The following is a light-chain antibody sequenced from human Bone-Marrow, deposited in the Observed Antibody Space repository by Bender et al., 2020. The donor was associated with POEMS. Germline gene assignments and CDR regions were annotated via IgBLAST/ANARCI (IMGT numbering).Light chain of an antibody. CDR1: SSDVGNYNL. V-gene: IGLV2-23*02. CDR3: SSYAGISTYVI. J-gene: IGLJ2*01. CDR2: EVA. Sequence: QSALTQPASVSGSPGQSITISCTGTSSDVGNYNLVSWYQHHPGKATKLIIYEVAERPSGVSDRFSGSKSGNTASLTISGLQTDDEADYYCSSYAGISTYVIFGGGTKLTVL.